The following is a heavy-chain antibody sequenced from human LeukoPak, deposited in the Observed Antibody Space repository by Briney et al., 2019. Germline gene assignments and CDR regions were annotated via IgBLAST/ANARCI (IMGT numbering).Heavy chain of an antibody. D-gene: IGHD6-19*01. CDR2: INPSGGNT. CDR1: GYTFPSYY. Sequence: ASVKVSCKASGYTFPSYYMHWVRQAPGQGLEWMGVINPSGGNTNSAQKFQGRVTITADESTTTAYMELSSLRSEDTAMYYCAREAYSSGWLYYFDFWGQGTLVTVSS. V-gene: IGHV1-46*01. CDR3: AREAYSSGWLYYFDF. J-gene: IGHJ4*02.